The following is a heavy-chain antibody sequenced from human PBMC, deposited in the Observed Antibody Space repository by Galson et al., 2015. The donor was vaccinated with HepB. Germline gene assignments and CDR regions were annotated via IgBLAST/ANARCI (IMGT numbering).Heavy chain of an antibody. CDR1: GFTLGDYA. V-gene: IGHV3-49*04. Sequence: SLRLSCAASGFTLGDYAMSWVRQAPGKGLEWVGFIRSKAYGGTTEYAASVKGRFTISRDDSKSIAYLQMNSLKTEDTAVYYCTRVDYYDSSGYYYVFNYYYGMDVWGQGTTVTVSS. CDR3: TRVDYYDSSGYYYVFNYYYGMDV. D-gene: IGHD3-22*01. J-gene: IGHJ6*02. CDR2: IRSKAYGGTT.